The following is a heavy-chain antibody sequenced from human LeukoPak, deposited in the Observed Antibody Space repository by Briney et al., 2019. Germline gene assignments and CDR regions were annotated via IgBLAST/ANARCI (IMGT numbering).Heavy chain of an antibody. CDR1: GGSISSYY. J-gene: IGHJ6*02. D-gene: IGHD3-3*01. CDR2: IYYSGST. CDR3: ASSITIFGVVPDYYGMDV. V-gene: IGHV4-59*08. Sequence: SETLSLTCTVSGGSISSYYWSWIRQPPGKGLEWIGYIYYSGSTNYNPSLKSRVTISVDTSKNQFSLKLSSVTAADTAVYYCASSITIFGVVPDYYGMDVWGQGTRSPSP.